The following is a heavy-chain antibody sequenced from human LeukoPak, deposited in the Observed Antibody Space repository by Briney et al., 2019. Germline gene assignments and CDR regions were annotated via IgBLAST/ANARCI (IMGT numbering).Heavy chain of an antibody. Sequence: GGSLRLSCAASGFTVSSNYMSWVRQAPGKGLEWVSVIYSGGSTYYADSVKGRFTISRDNSKNTLYLQMNSLRAEDTAVYYCARPGYSSGSIYYYGMDVWGQGTAVTVSS. CDR3: ARPGYSSGSIYYYGMDV. J-gene: IGHJ6*02. V-gene: IGHV3-66*01. CDR2: IYSGGST. CDR1: GFTVSSNY. D-gene: IGHD6-19*01.